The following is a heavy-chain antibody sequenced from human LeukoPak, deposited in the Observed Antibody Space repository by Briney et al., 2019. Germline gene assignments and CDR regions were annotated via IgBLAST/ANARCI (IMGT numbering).Heavy chain of an antibody. CDR3: AGNRAAAGTGWFDP. V-gene: IGHV3-53*01. CDR2: IYSGGST. Sequence: GGSLRLSCAASGFTVSSNYMSWVRQAPGKGLEGVSVIYSGGSTYYADSVKGRFTISRDNSKNTLYLQMNSLRAEDTAVYYCAGNRAAAGTGWFDPWGQGTLVTVSS. D-gene: IGHD6-13*01. J-gene: IGHJ5*02. CDR1: GFTVSSNY.